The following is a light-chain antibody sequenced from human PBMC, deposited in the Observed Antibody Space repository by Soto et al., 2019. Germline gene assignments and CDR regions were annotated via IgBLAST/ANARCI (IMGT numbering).Light chain of an antibody. V-gene: IGKV3-11*01. J-gene: IGKJ5*01. Sequence: DIVMTQSPGTLSLSPGERATLSCRASQSISVYLDWYQQKPGQAPRLLIYDASNRATGIPARFSGSGSGTDFTLTISSLEPEDFAVYYCQQRSNWPLITFGQGTRLEIK. CDR1: QSISVY. CDR3: QQRSNWPLIT. CDR2: DAS.